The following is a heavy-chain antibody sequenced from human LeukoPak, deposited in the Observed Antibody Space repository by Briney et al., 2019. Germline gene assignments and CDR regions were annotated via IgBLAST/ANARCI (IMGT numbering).Heavy chain of an antibody. CDR2: IYYSGST. V-gene: IGHV4-59*01. CDR3: ARAKHYYGSGSYYKGSDYYYYGMDV. Sequence: QPSETLSLTCTGSGVSISSYYWSWLRQPPGKGLEWIGYIYYSGSTNYNPSLKSRVTISVDTSKNQFSLKLSSVTAADTAVYYCARAKHYYGSGSYYKGSDYYYYGMDVWGQGTTVTVSS. CDR1: GVSISSYY. D-gene: IGHD3-10*01. J-gene: IGHJ6*02.